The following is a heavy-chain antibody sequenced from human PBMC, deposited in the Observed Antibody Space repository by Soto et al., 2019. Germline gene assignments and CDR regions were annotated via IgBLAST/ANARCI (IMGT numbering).Heavy chain of an antibody. V-gene: IGHV3-48*01. J-gene: IGHJ5*02. CDR3: ARDTTVTTFSGSYVGFDP. CDR2: ISSSSSTI. CDR1: GFTFSSYS. D-gene: IGHD4-17*01. Sequence: EVQLVESGGGLVQPGGSLRLSCAASGFTFSSYSMNWVRQAPGKGLEWVSYISSSSSTIYYADSVKGRFTISRDNAKNSLYLQMNSLRAEDTAVYYCARDTTVTTFSGSYVGFDPWGQGTLVTVSS.